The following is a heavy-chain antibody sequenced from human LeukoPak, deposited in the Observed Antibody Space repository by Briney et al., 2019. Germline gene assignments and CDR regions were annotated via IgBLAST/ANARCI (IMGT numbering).Heavy chain of an antibody. CDR1: GYTLTELS. CDR2: FDPEDGET. D-gene: IGHD6-13*01. Sequence: GASVKVSCKVSGYTLTELSMHWVRQAPGKGLEWMGGFDPEDGETICAQKFQGRVTMTEDTSTDTAYMELSSLRSEDTAVYYCARSSDSSSYSPYFDYWGQGTLVTVSS. J-gene: IGHJ4*02. V-gene: IGHV1-24*01. CDR3: ARSSDSSSYSPYFDY.